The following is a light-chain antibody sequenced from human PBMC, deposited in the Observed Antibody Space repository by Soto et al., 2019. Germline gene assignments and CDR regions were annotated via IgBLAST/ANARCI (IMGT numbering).Light chain of an antibody. V-gene: IGKV3-20*01. CDR2: DTS. J-gene: IGKJ1*01. Sequence: EMVLAQSPGTLSFSPVERATLCFRASQSVSIHLAWYQQKPGQAPRLLIYDTSTRATGIPDRFSGSGSGTDFTLTISRLEPEDFAVYYCQQYGSSGTFGQGTKVDIK. CDR3: QQYGSSGT. CDR1: QSVSIH.